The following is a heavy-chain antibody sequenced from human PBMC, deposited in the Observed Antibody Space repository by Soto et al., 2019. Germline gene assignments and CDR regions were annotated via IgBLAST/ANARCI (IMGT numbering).Heavy chain of an antibody. Sequence: ASVKVSCNSSGYTFTGCYLHWVRQSPGQGLEWMGWVNPNSGGTNFAQNFEGRVSMTRDTSINTAFMELNRLTYDDTAMYYCARGGNYTPYFDYWGPGTLVTVNS. CDR1: GYTFTGCY. J-gene: IGHJ4*02. CDR3: ARGGNYTPYFDY. D-gene: IGHD3-16*01. CDR2: VNPNSGGT. V-gene: IGHV1-2*02.